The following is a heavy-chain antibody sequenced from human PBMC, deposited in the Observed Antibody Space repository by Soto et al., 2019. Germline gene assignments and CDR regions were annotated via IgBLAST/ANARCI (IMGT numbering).Heavy chain of an antibody. V-gene: IGHV4-59*01. Sequence: SETLSLTCTVSDGSISSYYWSWIRQPPGKGLEWIGYIYGTGTTNYSPSLTNRVTISVDMAKNQFSLRLSSVTAADTAVYYCAGFSSGTYLFDLWGQGTPVTVSS. CDR3: AGFSSGTYLFDL. J-gene: IGHJ5*02. CDR2: IYGTGTT. D-gene: IGHD1-26*01. CDR1: DGSISSYY.